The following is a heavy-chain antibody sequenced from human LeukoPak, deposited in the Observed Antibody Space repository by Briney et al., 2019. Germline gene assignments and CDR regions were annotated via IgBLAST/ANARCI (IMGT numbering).Heavy chain of an antibody. CDR2: ISGDGGST. Sequence: GGSLRLSCAASGFTFDDYAMHWVRQAPGKGLEWVSLISGDGGSTYYADSVKGRFTISRDNSKTSLYLQMNSLRTEDTALYYCAKDETPSIAAAGTCTYWGQGTLVTVSS. D-gene: IGHD6-13*01. CDR3: AKDETPSIAAAGTCTY. V-gene: IGHV3-43*02. J-gene: IGHJ4*02. CDR1: GFTFDDYA.